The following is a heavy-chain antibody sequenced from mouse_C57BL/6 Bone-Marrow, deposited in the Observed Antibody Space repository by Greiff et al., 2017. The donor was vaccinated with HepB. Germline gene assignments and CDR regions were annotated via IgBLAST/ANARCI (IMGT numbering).Heavy chain of an antibody. Sequence: QVQLQQPGAELVKPGASVKLSCKASGYTFTSYWMHWVKQRPGQGLEWIGNINPSNGGTNYNEKFKSKATLTVDKSSSTAYMQLSSLTSEDSAVYYCARWSTTVVASFDYWGQGTTLTVSS. D-gene: IGHD1-1*01. V-gene: IGHV1-53*01. J-gene: IGHJ2*01. CDR1: GYTFTSYW. CDR2: INPSNGGT. CDR3: ARWSTTVVASFDY.